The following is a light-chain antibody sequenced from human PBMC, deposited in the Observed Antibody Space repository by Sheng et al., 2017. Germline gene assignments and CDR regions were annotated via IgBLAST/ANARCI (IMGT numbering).Light chain of an antibody. CDR1: QTVGSN. CDR3: QQYGSSLT. CDR2: GAS. J-gene: IGKJ4*01. Sequence: EIVMTQSPDILSVSPGERVTLSCRASQTVGSNLAWYQQKAGQAPRLLIYGASSRATGIPDRFSGSGSGTDFTLTISRLEPEDFAVYYCQQYGSSLTFGGGTRVEIK. V-gene: IGKV3-20*01.